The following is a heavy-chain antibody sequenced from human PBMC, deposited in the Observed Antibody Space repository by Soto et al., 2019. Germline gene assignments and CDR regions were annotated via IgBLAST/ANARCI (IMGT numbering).Heavy chain of an antibody. J-gene: IGHJ5*02. CDR3: ARDGKRWLKREREWFDH. D-gene: IGHD1-26*01. Sequence: QVQLVQSGAEVKKPGASVKVSCKASGYTFTGYYIHWVRQAPGQGLEWMGWINPNSGGTNYAQKFQGRVTMSRDTFIRTAYRELSRLRSDDTAVYYCARDGKRWLKREREWFDHWGQGTLVTVSS. CDR1: GYTFTGYY. CDR2: INPNSGGT. V-gene: IGHV1-2*02.